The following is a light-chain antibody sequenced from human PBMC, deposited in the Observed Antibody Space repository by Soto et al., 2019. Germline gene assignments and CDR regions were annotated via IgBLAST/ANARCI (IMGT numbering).Light chain of an antibody. J-gene: IGLJ2*01. CDR3: NSYAGSNHVL. CDR1: SSDVGGYNY. Sequence: QSALTQPPSASGSPGQSVTISCTGTSSDVGGYNYVSWYQQHPGKAPKLMIYEVTKRPSGVPDRYSGSKSGNTASLTVSGLQAEDEADYYCNSYAGSNHVLFGGGTKLTVL. CDR2: EVT. V-gene: IGLV2-8*01.